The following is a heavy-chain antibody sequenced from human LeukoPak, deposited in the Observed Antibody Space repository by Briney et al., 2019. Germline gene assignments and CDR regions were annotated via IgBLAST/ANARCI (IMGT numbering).Heavy chain of an antibody. V-gene: IGHV3-30*02. J-gene: IGHJ4*02. CDR2: IRYVGINK. Sequence: PGGSLRLSCAASGFTFSTYGMHWVRQAPGKGLEWVSFIRYVGINKYYADSVKGRFTISRDNAKNSLYLQMNSLRVEDTAVYYCASVDSGSYPDFDYWGQGTLVTVSS. CDR3: ASVDSGSYPDFDY. D-gene: IGHD1-26*01. CDR1: GFTFSTYG.